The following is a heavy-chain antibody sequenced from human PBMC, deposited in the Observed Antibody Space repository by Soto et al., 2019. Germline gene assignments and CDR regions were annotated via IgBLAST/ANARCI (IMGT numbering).Heavy chain of an antibody. Sequence: QVQLVESGGGVVQPGRSVRLSCAASGFTFSSDGMHWVRQAPGTGLVWVAGVCYDGSNKYYADSVKGRFTISRDNSKNTLYLQMNSLRSEDTAVYYCARDSNYDFWTYPGGPHYGMDVWGQGTTVTVSS. V-gene: IGHV3-33*01. CDR2: VCYDGSNK. J-gene: IGHJ6*02. CDR1: GFTFSSDG. D-gene: IGHD3-3*01. CDR3: ARDSNYDFWTYPGGPHYGMDV.